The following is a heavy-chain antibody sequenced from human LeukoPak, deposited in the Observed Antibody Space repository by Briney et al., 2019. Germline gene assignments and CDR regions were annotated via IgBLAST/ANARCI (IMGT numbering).Heavy chain of an antibody. CDR1: GYSFINYY. J-gene: IGHJ5*02. CDR2: INPKTGVT. CDR3: ATEHYFGPGSFYNWYDP. D-gene: IGHD3-10*01. V-gene: IGHV1-2*02. Sequence: ASVKVSCKGYGYSFINYYMHWVRQAPGQGLEWMGWINPKTGVTKYAQSFQGRVTLTRDTSTNTFYMERSWLGSDDTAVYYCATEHYFGPGSFYNWYDPWGQGTLVIVAS.